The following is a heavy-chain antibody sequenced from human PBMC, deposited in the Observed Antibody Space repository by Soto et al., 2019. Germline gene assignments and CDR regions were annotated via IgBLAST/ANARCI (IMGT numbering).Heavy chain of an antibody. V-gene: IGHV4-39*01. D-gene: IGHD3-3*01. CDR3: ARQRSGYPPKGWFDP. CDR1: GGSISSSSYY. CDR2: IYYSGRT. J-gene: IGHJ5*02. Sequence: QLQLQESGPGLVKPSETLSLTCTVSGGSISSSSYYWGWIRQPPGKGLEWIGSIYYSGRTSYNPSVKSRVTISVDTSKNQFSLKLSSVTAADTAVYYCARQRSGYPPKGWFDPWGQGTLVTVSS.